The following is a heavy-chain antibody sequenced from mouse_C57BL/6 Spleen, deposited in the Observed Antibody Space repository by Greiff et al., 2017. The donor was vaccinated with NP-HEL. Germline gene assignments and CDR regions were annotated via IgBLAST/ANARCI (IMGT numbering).Heavy chain of an antibody. CDR2: IRSKSNNYAT. J-gene: IGHJ4*01. Sequence: EVQRVESGGGLVQPKGSLKLSCAASGFSFNTYAMNWVRQAPGKGLEWVARIRSKSNNYATYYADSVKDRFTISRDDSESMLYLQMNNLKTEDTAMYYCVRLAPYAMDYWGQGTSVTVSS. CDR1: GFSFNTYA. V-gene: IGHV10-1*01. CDR3: VRLAPYAMDY.